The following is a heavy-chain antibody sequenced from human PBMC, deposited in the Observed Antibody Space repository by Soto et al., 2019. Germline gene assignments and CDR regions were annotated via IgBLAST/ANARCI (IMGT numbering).Heavy chain of an antibody. CDR1: GYSISSSNW. Sequence: PSETLSLTCAVSGYSISSSNWWGWIRQPPGKGLEWIGYIYYSGSTYYNPSLKSRVTMSVDTSKNQFSLKLSSVTAVDTAVYYCARTGAVAGRLFDYWGQGTLVTVSS. CDR2: IYYSGST. CDR3: ARTGAVAGRLFDY. V-gene: IGHV4-28*01. J-gene: IGHJ4*02. D-gene: IGHD6-19*01.